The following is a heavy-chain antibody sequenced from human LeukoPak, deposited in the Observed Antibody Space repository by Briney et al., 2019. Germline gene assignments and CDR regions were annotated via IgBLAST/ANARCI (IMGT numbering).Heavy chain of an antibody. CDR1: GYSISSGYY. J-gene: IGHJ4*02. Sequence: PSETLSLTCTVSGYSISSGYYWGWIRQPPGKGLEWIGSIYHSGSTYYNPSLKSRVTISVDTSKNQFSLKLSSVTAADTAVYYCARDIAAAGTRTHFDYWGQGTLVTVSS. V-gene: IGHV4-38-2*02. CDR2: IYHSGST. D-gene: IGHD6-13*01. CDR3: ARDIAAAGTRTHFDY.